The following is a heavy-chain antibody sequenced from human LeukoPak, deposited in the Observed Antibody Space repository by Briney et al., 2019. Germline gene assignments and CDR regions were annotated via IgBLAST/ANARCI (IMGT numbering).Heavy chain of an antibody. CDR3: ARGVELDSSGAFFDY. Sequence: TSETLSLTCTVSGGSISSYYWSWIRQPPGKGLEWIRYIYYSGSTNYNPSLKSRVTISVDTSKNQFSLKLSSVTAADTAVYYCARGVELDSSGAFFDYWGQGTLVTVSS. J-gene: IGHJ4*02. CDR2: IYYSGST. V-gene: IGHV4-59*01. D-gene: IGHD3-22*01. CDR1: GGSISSYY.